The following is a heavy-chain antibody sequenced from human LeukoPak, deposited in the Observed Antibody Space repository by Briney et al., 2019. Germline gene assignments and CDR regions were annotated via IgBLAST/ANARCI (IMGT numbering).Heavy chain of an antibody. CDR3: ARELGYCSGGSCYFNAFDI. V-gene: IGHV4-38-2*02. D-gene: IGHD2-15*01. CDR1: GYSISNGYY. Sequence: SETLSLTCGVSGYSISNGYYWGWIRQPPGKGLEWIGTIYYSRYSYYNPSLKSRLTISVDTSKNQFSLKLSSVTAADTAVYYCARELGYCSGGSCYFNAFDIWGQGTMVTVSS. J-gene: IGHJ3*02. CDR2: IYYSRYS.